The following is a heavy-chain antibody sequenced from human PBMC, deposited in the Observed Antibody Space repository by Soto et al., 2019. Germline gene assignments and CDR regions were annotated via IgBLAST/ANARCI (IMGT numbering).Heavy chain of an antibody. CDR1: GGTFSSYA. V-gene: IGHV1-69*01. J-gene: IGHJ6*02. D-gene: IGHD2-21*02. Sequence: QVQLVQSVAEVKKPGSSVKVSCKASGGTFSSYAISWVRQAPGQGLEWMGGIIPIFGTANYAQTFQGRVTITAAESGSTAYMALSSPGSEDTAVYYCARDCGGDCYTLMAFGGQGSTATVSS. CDR3: ARDCGGDCYTLMAF. CDR2: IIPIFGTA.